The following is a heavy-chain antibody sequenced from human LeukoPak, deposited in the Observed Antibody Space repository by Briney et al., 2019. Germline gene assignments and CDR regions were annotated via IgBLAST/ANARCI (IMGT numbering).Heavy chain of an antibody. Sequence: ASVKVSCKASGYSFSGYYMHWVRQAPGQGLEWMGWINPKSGGTNYAQKFQGRITMTRDTSISTAHMELSRLRSDDTAVYYCARWGLTAGPYGYNSQYWGQGTLVTVSS. CDR1: GYSFSGYY. CDR2: INPKSGGT. CDR3: ARWGLTAGPYGYNSQY. D-gene: IGHD5-24*01. J-gene: IGHJ4*02. V-gene: IGHV1-2*02.